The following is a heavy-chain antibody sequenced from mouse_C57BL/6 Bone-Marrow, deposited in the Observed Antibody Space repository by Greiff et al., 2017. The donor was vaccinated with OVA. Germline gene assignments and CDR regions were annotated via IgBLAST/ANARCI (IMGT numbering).Heavy chain of an antibody. CDR3: ARERDYYYFDY. D-gene: IGHD1-1*01. CDR1: GYAFSSSW. CDR2: LYPGDGDT. V-gene: IGHV1-82*01. J-gene: IGHJ2*01. Sequence: VQLQQSGPELVKPGASVKISCKASGYAFSSSWMNWVKQRPGKGLEWIGRLYPGDGDTNYNGKFKGKATLTADKSSSTAYMQLSSLTSEDSAVSFCARERDYYYFDYWGQGTTLTVSS.